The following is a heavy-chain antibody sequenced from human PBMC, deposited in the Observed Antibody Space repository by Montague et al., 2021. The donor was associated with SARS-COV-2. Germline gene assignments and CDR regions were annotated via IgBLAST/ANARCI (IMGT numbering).Heavy chain of an antibody. Sequence: SETLSLTCAVSGGSINPYYWSWIRQPPGKGLEWIGYIYYSGSTNYNPSLESRVTILVDTSKKQFSLKLKSMTAADTAVYYCARRRGHYGMDVWGQRTTITVSS. CDR2: IYYSGST. CDR1: GGSINPYY. J-gene: IGHJ6*02. CDR3: ARRRGHYGMDV. V-gene: IGHV4-59*01.